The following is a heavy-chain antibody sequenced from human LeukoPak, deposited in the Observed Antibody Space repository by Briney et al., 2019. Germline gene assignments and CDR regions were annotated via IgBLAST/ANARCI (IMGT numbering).Heavy chain of an antibody. V-gene: IGHV4-59*08. Sequence: SETLSLTCTVSGVSLTTYYWSWIRQPPGKGLEWIAYSHNSGETKYNPSLKSRITISVDTSKNEFSLKLTSVTAADTAVYYCARQPGSTAAFDIWGQGTTVTVSA. CDR3: ARQPGSTAAFDI. J-gene: IGHJ3*02. CDR2: SHNSGET. D-gene: IGHD5-18*01. CDR1: GVSLTTYY.